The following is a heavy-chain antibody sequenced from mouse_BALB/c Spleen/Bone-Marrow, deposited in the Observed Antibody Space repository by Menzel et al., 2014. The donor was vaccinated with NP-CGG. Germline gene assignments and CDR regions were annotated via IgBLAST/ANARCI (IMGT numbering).Heavy chain of an antibody. CDR2: LSSGGSYT. CDR1: GFTFSSYA. J-gene: IGHJ2*01. CDR3: ARHGITRLLDY. D-gene: IGHD2-4*01. V-gene: IGHV5-9-3*01. Sequence: EVQGVESGGGLVKPGGSLKLSCAASGFTFSSYAMSWVRQTPEKRLEWVATLSSGGSYTYYPGSVKGRFTISRDNAKNTLYLQMSSLRSEDTAMYYCARHGITRLLDYWGQGTTLTVSS.